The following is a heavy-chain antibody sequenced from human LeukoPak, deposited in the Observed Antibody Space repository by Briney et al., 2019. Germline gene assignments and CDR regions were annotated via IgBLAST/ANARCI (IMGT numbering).Heavy chain of an antibody. CDR1: GGTFSSYA. D-gene: IGHD3-3*01. CDR3: ARTHSRKYYDFWSGYDTRYYYYGMDV. CDR2: IIPIFGTA. V-gene: IGHV1-69*13. J-gene: IGHJ6*02. Sequence: SVKVSCKASGGTFSSYAISWVRQAPGQGLEWMGGIIPIFGTANYAQKSQGRVTITADESTSTAYMELSSLRSEDTAVYYCARTHSRKYYDFWSGYDTRYYYYGMDVWGQRTTVTVSS.